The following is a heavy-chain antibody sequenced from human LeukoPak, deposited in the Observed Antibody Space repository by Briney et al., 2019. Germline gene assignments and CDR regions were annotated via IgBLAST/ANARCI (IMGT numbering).Heavy chain of an antibody. CDR1: GVSISSYY. J-gene: IGHJ4*02. V-gene: IGHV4-59*01. CDR3: ARGGGRITKFPYY. D-gene: IGHD3-9*01. Sequence: PSETLSLTCTVSGVSISSYYWSWIRQPPGKGLEWIGYIYYSGSTNYNPSLKSRVTISVDTSKNQFSLKLSSVTAADTAVYYCARGGGRITKFPYYWGQGTLVTVSS. CDR2: IYYSGST.